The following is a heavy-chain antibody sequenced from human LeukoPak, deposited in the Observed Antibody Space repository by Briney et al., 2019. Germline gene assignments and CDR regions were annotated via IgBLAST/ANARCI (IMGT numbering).Heavy chain of an antibody. D-gene: IGHD6-13*01. J-gene: IGHJ4*02. CDR3: ARVGALSSSWLLY. CDR1: GFTFSSYE. V-gene: IGHV3-48*03. Sequence: PGGSLRLSCAASGFTFSSYEMNWVRQAPGKGLEWVSSISRSATTIYYADSVKGRFTISRDNAENSLYLQMNSLRAEDTAVYFCARVGALSSSWLLYWGQGTLVTVSS. CDR2: ISRSATTI.